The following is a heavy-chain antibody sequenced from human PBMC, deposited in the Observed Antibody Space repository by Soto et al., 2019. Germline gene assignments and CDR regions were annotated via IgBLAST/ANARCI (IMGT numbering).Heavy chain of an antibody. Sequence: RASVKVSCKASGYTFTGYYMHWVRQAPGQGLEWMGWINPNSGGTNYAQKFQGRVTMTRDTSISTAYMELSRLRSDDTAVYYCARDRVVLVLPYYYYYHGMDVWGQGTTVTVSS. CDR1: GYTFTGYY. J-gene: IGHJ6*02. CDR2: INPNSGGT. V-gene: IGHV1-2*02. CDR3: ARDRVVLVLPYYYYYHGMDV. D-gene: IGHD2-8*02.